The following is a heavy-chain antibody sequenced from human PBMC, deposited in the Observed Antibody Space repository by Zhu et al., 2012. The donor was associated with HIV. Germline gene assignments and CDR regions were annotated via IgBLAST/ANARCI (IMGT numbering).Heavy chain of an antibody. CDR1: GGSINNYY. V-gene: IGHV4-4*09. D-gene: IGHD3-10*01. J-gene: IGHJ4*03. Sequence: QVQLQESGPGLVKPSETLSLTCTVSGGSINNYYWSWIRQPPGKGLEWIGYIYTSGSINYNPSLKSRVTISVDTSKNHFSLKLSSMTAADTAVYYXARGGGSHITMGSGSFDYWGPG. CDR3: ARGGGSHITMGSGSFDY. CDR2: IYTSGSI.